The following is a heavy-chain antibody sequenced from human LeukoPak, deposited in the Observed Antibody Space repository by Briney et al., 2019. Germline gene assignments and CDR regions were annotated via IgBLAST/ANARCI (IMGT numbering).Heavy chain of an antibody. CDR1: GYTFRNFG. J-gene: IGHJ4*02. CDR2: ISDYNGNT. D-gene: IGHD6-6*01. CDR3: ARASSGVHDY. V-gene: IGHV1-18*01. Sequence: RASVKVSCKASGYTFRNFGISWVRQAPGQGLEWMGWISDYNGNTHYAQKLQGRVTMTTDTSTSTAHMELRSLKSDDTAVYYCARASSGVHDYWGQGTLVTVSS.